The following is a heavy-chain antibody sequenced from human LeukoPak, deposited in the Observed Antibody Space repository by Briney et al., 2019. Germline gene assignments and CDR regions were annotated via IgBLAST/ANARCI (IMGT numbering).Heavy chain of an antibody. J-gene: IGHJ6*03. Sequence: PSETLSLTCTVSGYSINSGYYWGWIRQPPGKGLEWIGSTYHNGSTYYNPSLKSRVTMSVDTSKNQFSLKLSSVTAADTAVYYCARSIAARAGWSYYYYMDVWGKGTTVTVSS. CDR3: ARSIAARAGWSYYYYMDV. D-gene: IGHD6-6*01. CDR1: GYSINSGYY. V-gene: IGHV4-38-2*02. CDR2: TYHNGST.